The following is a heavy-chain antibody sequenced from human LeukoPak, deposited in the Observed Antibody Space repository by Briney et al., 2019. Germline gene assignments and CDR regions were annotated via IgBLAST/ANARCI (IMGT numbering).Heavy chain of an antibody. CDR2: MSPNSGNT. CDR1: GYTFTSYD. CDR3: ARALTVVRGVIKIPSGYYYHYMDV. V-gene: IGHV1-8*03. D-gene: IGHD3-10*01. Sequence: ASVKVSCKASGYTFTSYDINWVRQATGQGLEWMGWMSPNSGNTGYAQKFQGRVTITRNTSISTAYMELSSLRSEDTAVYYCARALTVVRGVIKIPSGYYYHYMDVWGKGTTVTVSS. J-gene: IGHJ6*03.